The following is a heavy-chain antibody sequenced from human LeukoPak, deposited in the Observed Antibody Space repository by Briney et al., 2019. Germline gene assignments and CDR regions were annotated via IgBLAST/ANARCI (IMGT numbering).Heavy chain of an antibody. V-gene: IGHV3-48*03. Sequence: GGSLRLSCAASGFTFSSHEMNCVRQAPGKGLEWVSYISSSGSTIYYADSVKGRFTISRDNAKNSLYLQMNGLRAEDTAVYYCARESSQGPDSFDYWGQGTLVTVSS. J-gene: IGHJ4*02. D-gene: IGHD3-10*01. CDR1: GFTFSSHE. CDR3: ARESSQGPDSFDY. CDR2: ISSSGSTI.